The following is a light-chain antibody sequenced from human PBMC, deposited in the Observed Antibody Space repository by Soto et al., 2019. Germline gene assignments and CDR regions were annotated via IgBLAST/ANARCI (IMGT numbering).Light chain of an antibody. V-gene: IGKV3-11*01. CDR1: QSIGLA. Sequence: EIVLTQSPATLSLSPVKRATLSCRASQSIGLAIAWYQHKPGQAPRLLIFDASQRATGIPARFRGSGSGTDFTLSISSLEPEDFAVYYCQQRTDRPPWTFGQGTKVDI. CDR3: QQRTDRPPWT. CDR2: DAS. J-gene: IGKJ1*01.